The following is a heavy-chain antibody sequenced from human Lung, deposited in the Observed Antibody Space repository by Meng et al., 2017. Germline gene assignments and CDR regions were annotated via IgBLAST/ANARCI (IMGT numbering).Heavy chain of an antibody. J-gene: IGHJ4*02. D-gene: IGHD3-10*01. V-gene: IGHV4-61*01. CDR3: ARDPGSYPDY. CDR1: GDSVSDGSYY. CDR2: IFYVGRT. Sequence: SETLSLTCSVSGDSVSDGSYYWRWVRQPPGKTLEWIGDIFYVGRTNYNPSLKSRVTMSVDTSRNLFSLNRTSVTAADTAVYFCARDPGSYPDYWGQGLLVTVSS.